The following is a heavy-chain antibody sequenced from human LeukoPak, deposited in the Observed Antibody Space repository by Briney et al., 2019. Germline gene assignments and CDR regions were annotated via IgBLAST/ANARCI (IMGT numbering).Heavy chain of an antibody. Sequence: GESLKISCKGSGYSFSNYWIAWVRQMPGNGLEWMGIIYPDDSDIRYSPSFQGQVTISADKSISTAYLQWSSLKASDTAIYYCTRQEGRYSGSYYYWGQGTLVTVSS. D-gene: IGHD1-26*01. V-gene: IGHV5-51*01. J-gene: IGHJ4*02. CDR2: IYPDDSDI. CDR1: GYSFSNYW. CDR3: TRQEGRYSGSYYY.